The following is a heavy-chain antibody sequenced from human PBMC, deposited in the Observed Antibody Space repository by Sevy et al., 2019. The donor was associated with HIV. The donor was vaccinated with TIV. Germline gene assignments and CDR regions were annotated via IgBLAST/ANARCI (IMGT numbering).Heavy chain of an antibody. CDR2: IDPEDGET. D-gene: IGHD3-22*01. CDR1: GYTLTQLS. J-gene: IGHJ4*02. V-gene: IGHV1-24*01. CDR3: AITKDYYDSSGYPFDY. Sequence: ASVKVSYKVSGYTLTQLSMHWVRQAPGKGLEWMGSIDPEDGETIYAQKFQGRVTMTEDTSTDTAYMELSSLKSEDTAVFYCAITKDYYDSSGYPFDYWDQGTLVTVSS.